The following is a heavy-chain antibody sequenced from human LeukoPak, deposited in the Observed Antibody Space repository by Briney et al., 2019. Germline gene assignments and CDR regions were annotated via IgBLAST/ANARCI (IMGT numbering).Heavy chain of an antibody. CDR2: IYSSGTT. V-gene: IGHV4-31*03. CDR3: AGNYYGSGSIDY. J-gene: IGHJ4*02. CDR1: GGSMNSGDYY. D-gene: IGHD3-10*01. Sequence: PSETLSLTCRVSGGSMNSGDYYWSWIRQHPGRGLEWIGYIYSSGTTYYNPSLKSRVTISVDTSKNQFSLKLSSVTAADTAVYYCAGNYYGSGSIDYWGQGTLVTVSS.